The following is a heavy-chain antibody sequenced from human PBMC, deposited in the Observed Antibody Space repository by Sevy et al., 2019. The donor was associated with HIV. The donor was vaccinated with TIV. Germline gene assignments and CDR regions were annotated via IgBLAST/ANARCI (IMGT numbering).Heavy chain of an antibody. J-gene: IGHJ6*02. Sequence: ASVKVSCKASGGTFSSYAISWVRQAPGQGLEWMGGIIPIFGTANYAQKFQGRVTITADESTSTAYMELSSLRSEDTAVYYCARATQRDTAMVIPWSGMDVWGQGTTVTVSS. D-gene: IGHD5-18*01. CDR2: IIPIFGTA. V-gene: IGHV1-69*13. CDR3: ARATQRDTAMVIPWSGMDV. CDR1: GGTFSSYA.